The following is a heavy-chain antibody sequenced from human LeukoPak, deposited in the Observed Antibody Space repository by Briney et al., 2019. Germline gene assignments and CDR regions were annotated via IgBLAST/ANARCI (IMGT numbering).Heavy chain of an antibody. J-gene: IGHJ3*02. CDR2: IYTSGST. CDR1: GGSISSGSYY. CDR3: AGQRSVLRAFDI. Sequence: PSETLSLTCTVSGGSISSGSYYWSWIRQPAGKGLEWIGRIYTSGSTNYNPSLKSRVTISVDTSKNQFSLKLSSVAAADTAVYYCAGQRSVLRAFDIWGQGTMVTVSS. V-gene: IGHV4-61*02.